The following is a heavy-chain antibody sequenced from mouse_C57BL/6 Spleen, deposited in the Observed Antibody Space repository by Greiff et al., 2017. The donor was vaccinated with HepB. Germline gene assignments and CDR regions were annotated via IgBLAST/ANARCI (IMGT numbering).Heavy chain of an antibody. CDR1: GYSITSDY. CDR2: ISYSGST. CDR3: SRGGGYDGYPYWYFDL. Sequence: EVHLVESGPGLAKPSQTLSHTCSVTGYSITSDYWNWIRKFPGNKLEYMGYISYSGSTYYNPSLKSRISITRDTSKNQYYLQLNSVTTEDTATYYCSRGGGYDGYPYWYFDLWATGTTVIVSS. J-gene: IGHJ1*03. D-gene: IGHD2-3*01. V-gene: IGHV3-8*01.